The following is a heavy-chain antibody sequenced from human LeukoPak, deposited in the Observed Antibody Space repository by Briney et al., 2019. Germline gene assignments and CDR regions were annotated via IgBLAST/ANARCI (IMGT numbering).Heavy chain of an antibody. CDR2: IYFSGST. CDR3: ARQRADYYYYYMDV. J-gene: IGHJ6*03. CDR1: GGSISGTNSY. V-gene: IGHV4-39*01. Sequence: PSETPSLTCIVSGGSISGTNSYWAWIRQPAGKGLEWIGSIYFSGSTFYKSSLESRLNMSVDMSKNQFSLKVRSVTAADTAVYYCARQRADYYYYYMDVWGKGTTVTVSS.